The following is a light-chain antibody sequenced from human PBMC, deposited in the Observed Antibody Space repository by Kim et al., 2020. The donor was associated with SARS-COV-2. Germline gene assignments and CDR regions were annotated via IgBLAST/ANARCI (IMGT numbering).Light chain of an antibody. J-gene: IGKJ4*01. Sequence: IVMTQSPGTLSVSPGERVTLSCRASQSVRNNLAWYQQRPGQAPRLLIYGASTRATDISARFSGSGSGTEFTLTIRSLQSEDLAVYYCLQYDDWTLLTFGGGTKVYIK. CDR1: QSVRNN. V-gene: IGKV3-15*01. CDR2: GAS. CDR3: LQYDDWTLLT.